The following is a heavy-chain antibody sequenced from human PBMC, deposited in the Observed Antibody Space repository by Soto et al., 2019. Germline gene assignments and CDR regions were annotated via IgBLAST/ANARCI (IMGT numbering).Heavy chain of an antibody. J-gene: IGHJ4*02. D-gene: IGHD2-15*01. CDR2: ISGSGGST. CDR3: AKDLHCSGGSGYSVDY. V-gene: IGHV3-23*01. CDR1: GFTFSSYA. Sequence: EVQLLESGGGLVQPGGSLRLSCAASGFTFSSYAMSWVRQAPGKGLEWVSAISGSGGSTYYADSVKGRFTISRDNSKNTLYLQMNSLRAEDTAVYYCAKDLHCSGGSGYSVDYWGQGTLVTVSS.